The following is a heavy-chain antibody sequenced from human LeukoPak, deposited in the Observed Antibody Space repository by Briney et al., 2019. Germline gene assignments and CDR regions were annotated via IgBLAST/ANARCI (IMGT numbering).Heavy chain of an antibody. J-gene: IGHJ3*02. CDR3: AKGDRYCSNTSCYTNAFDI. CDR2: ISYDGSNK. D-gene: IGHD2-2*02. CDR1: GFTFSSYA. Sequence: GGSLRLSCAASGFTFSSYAMHWVRQAPGKGLEWVAVISYDGSNKYYADSVKGRFTISRDNSKNTLYLQMNSLRAEDTAVYYCAKGDRYCSNTSCYTNAFDIWGQGTMVTVSS. V-gene: IGHV3-30-3*01.